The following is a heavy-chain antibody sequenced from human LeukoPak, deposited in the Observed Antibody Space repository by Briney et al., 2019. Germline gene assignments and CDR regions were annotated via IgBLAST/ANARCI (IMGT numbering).Heavy chain of an antibody. CDR1: GFTFNIYA. D-gene: IGHD6-13*01. V-gene: IGHV3-23*01. CDR3: AKDSIAAAVPDY. Sequence: GGSLRLSCEASGFTFNIYAMSWVRQAPGKGLEWVSAISGSGGSTYYADSVKGRFTISRDNSKNTLYLQMNSLRAEDTAVYYCAKDSIAAAVPDYWGQGTLVTVSS. CDR2: ISGSGGST. J-gene: IGHJ4*02.